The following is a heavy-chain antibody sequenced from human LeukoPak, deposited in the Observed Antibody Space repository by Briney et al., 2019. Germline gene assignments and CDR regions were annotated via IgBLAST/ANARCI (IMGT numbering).Heavy chain of an antibody. CDR1: GFTFSSYA. CDR2: ISGSGGST. J-gene: IGHJ5*02. D-gene: IGHD3-22*01. Sequence: HSGGSLRLSCAASGFTFSSYAMSWVRQAPGKGLEWVSAISGSGGSTYYADSVKGRFTISRDNSKNTLYLQMNSLRAEDTAVYYCAKSKDSSGYYPFFDWFDPWGQGTPVTVSS. CDR3: AKSKDSSGYYPFFDWFDP. V-gene: IGHV3-23*01.